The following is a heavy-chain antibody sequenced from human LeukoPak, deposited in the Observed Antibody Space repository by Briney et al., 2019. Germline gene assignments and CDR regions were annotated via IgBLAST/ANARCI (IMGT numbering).Heavy chain of an antibody. V-gene: IGHV4-59*01. CDR3: ARERPNYDSSGYPGDDAFDI. CDR2: IYYSGST. D-gene: IGHD3-22*01. CDR1: GVSIRSYY. J-gene: IGHJ3*02. Sequence: SETLSLTCTVSGVSIRSYYWSWIRQPPGKGLKWIGYIYYSGSTNYNPSLKSRVTISVDTSKNQFSLKLTSVTAADTAVYFCARERPNYDSSGYPGDDAFDIWGPGTVVTVSS.